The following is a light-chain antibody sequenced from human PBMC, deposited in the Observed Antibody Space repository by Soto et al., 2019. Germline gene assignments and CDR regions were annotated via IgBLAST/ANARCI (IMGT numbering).Light chain of an antibody. CDR3: SSYTTSNTWV. CDR1: STDVGAYNY. J-gene: IGLJ3*02. V-gene: IGLV2-14*01. CDR2: EVS. Sequence: QSALTQPASVSGSPGQSITISCTGTSTDVGAYNYVSWYQQHPGKAPKLMISEVSNRPSGVSNRFSGSKSGNTASLTISGLQAEDEGDYYCSSYTTSNTWVFGGGTKLTVL.